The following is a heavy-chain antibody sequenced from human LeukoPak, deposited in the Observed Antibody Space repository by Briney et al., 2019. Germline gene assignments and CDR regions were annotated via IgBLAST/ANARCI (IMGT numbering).Heavy chain of an antibody. CDR3: ASPAAGTFDFDY. CDR2: IYYSGST. J-gene: IGHJ4*02. V-gene: IGHV4-30-4*08. CDR1: GGSISSGDYY. Sequence: SETLSLTCTVSGGSISSGDYYWSWIRQPPGKGLEWIGYIYYSGSTYYNPSLKSRVTISVDTSKNQFSLKLSSVTAADTAVYYCASPAAGTFDFDYWGQGTLVTVSS. D-gene: IGHD6-13*01.